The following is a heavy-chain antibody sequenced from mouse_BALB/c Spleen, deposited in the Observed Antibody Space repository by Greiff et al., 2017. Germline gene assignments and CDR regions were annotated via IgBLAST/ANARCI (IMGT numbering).Heavy chain of an antibody. J-gene: IGHJ3*01. CDR1: GFNIKDTY. Sequence: EVKLMESGAELVKPGASVKLSCTASGFNIKDTYMHWVKQRPEQGLEWIGRIDPANGNTKYDPKFQGKATITADTSSNTAYLQLSSLTSEDTAVYYCASLYDGYLAYWGQGTLVTVSA. CDR2: IDPANGNT. CDR3: ASLYDGYLAY. D-gene: IGHD2-3*01. V-gene: IGHV14-3*02.